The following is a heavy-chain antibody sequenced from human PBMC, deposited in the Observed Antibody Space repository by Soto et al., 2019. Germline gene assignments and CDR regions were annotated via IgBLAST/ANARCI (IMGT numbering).Heavy chain of an antibody. Sequence: GESLTLSCAAPGFPFDTYWMNWVRQAPGEWPEWLPGINSEGTISSYADSVKGRFTISRDNARNTLSLQMNSLRADDTAVYYCARLSGDHSAFFSYGMDAWGQGTTVTVSS. D-gene: IGHD2-21*01. CDR2: INSEGTIS. CDR1: GFPFDTYW. J-gene: IGHJ6*02. CDR3: ARLSGDHSAFFSYGMDA. V-gene: IGHV3-74*01.